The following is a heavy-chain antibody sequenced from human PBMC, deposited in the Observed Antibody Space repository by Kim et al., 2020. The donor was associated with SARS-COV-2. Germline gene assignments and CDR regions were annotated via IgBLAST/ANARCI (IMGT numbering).Heavy chain of an antibody. V-gene: IGHV3-21*01. D-gene: IGHD3-10*01. CDR3: ARDIYGSGSFIIDY. J-gene: IGHJ4*02. Sequence: GGSLRLSCAASGFTFSSYSMNWVRQAPGKGLEWVSSISSSSSYIYYADSVKGRFTISRDNAKNSLYLQMNSPRAEDTAVYYCARDIYGSGSFIIDYWGQGTLVTVSS. CDR1: GFTFSSYS. CDR2: ISSSSSYI.